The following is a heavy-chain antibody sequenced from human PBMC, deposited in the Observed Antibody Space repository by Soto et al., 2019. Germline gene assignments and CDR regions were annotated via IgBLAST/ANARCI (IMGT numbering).Heavy chain of an antibody. CDR2: ISGSGTST. CDR3: AKDLRGYQVPSDY. D-gene: IGHD2-2*01. CDR1: GFTFNNYA. Sequence: EVQLLESGGGLVQPGGSLRLSCAASGFTFNNYAMNWVRQAPGKGLEWVSGISGSGTSTYYADSVRGRFTISRDNSMNTLYLQMNSLRAEDTAIYYCAKDLRGYQVPSDYWGQGTLVTVSS. V-gene: IGHV3-23*01. J-gene: IGHJ4*02.